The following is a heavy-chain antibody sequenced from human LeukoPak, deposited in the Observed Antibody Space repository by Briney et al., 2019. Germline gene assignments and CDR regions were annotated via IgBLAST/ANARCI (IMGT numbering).Heavy chain of an antibody. CDR2: ISGSGGST. CDR1: GFTFSSYA. J-gene: IGHJ4*02. CDR3: AKSRIAARTIDY. V-gene: IGHV3-23*01. Sequence: PGGSLRLSCAASGFTFSSYAMSWVRQAPGKGLEWVSAISGSGGSTYYADSVKGRFTIARDNSKNTLYLQMNSLRAEDTAVYYCAKSRIAARTIDYWGQGTLVTVSS. D-gene: IGHD6-6*01.